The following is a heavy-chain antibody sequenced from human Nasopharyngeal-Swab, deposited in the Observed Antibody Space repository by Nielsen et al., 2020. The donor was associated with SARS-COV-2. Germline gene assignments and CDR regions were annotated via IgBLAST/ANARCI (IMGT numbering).Heavy chain of an antibody. D-gene: IGHD3-3*01. V-gene: IGHV1-46*01. CDR3: AREQYYDFWSGSPDP. CDR2: INPSGGST. Sequence: ASVKVSCKASGYTFTSYYMHWVRQAPGQGLEWMGIINPSGGSTGYAQKFQGRVTMTRDTSTSTVYMELSSLRSEDTAVYYCAREQYYDFWSGSPDPWGQGTLVTVSS. CDR1: GYTFTSYY. J-gene: IGHJ5*02.